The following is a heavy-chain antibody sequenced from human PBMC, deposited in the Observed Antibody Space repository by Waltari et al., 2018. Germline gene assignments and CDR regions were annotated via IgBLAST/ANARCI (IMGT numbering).Heavy chain of an antibody. J-gene: IGHJ4*02. CDR3: VRRHWEAGYYRDQ. CDR1: GVSISSGDH. Sequence: QVQLQESGPALVKPSETLSLTCAVSGVSISSGDHWGWIRQPPGKGLEWITSIYHSGATYYNPSLKSRVAILVDTSKNQFSLKLRSVTAADTALDYCVRRHWEAGYYRDQWGPGTLVTVSS. CDR2: IYHSGAT. D-gene: IGHD3-9*01. V-gene: IGHV4-38-2*01.